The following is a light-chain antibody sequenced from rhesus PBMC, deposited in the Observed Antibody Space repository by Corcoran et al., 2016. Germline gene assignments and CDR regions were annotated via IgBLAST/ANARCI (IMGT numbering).Light chain of an antibody. Sequence: DIQMTQSPSSLSASVGDRVSVTCRASQDIGSSLTWYQQKPGKAPKLLIFYTDRLELGVPARFSGSGSGKEFTLTISSLQPEDFAIYYCQQYKTLPWTFGQGTTVEIK. CDR3: QQYKTLPWT. CDR2: YTD. CDR1: QDIGSS. J-gene: IGKJ1*01. V-gene: IGKV1-32*05.